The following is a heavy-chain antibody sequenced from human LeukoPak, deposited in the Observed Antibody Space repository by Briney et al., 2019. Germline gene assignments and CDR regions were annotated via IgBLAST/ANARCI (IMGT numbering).Heavy chain of an antibody. Sequence: GGSLRLSCAASGFTFSSYAMSWVRQAPGKGLEWVSAISGSGGSTYYADSVKGRFTISRDNSKNTLYLQMNSRRAEDTAVYYCAKSQDRYYYYYYMDVWGKGTTVTVSS. CDR3: AKSQDRYYYYYYMDV. J-gene: IGHJ6*03. CDR2: ISGSGGST. V-gene: IGHV3-23*01. CDR1: GFTFSSYA.